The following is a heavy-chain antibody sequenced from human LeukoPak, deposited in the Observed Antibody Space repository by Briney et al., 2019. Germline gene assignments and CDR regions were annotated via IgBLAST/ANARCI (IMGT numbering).Heavy chain of an antibody. Sequence: ASVKVSCKASGYTFTGYHIHWVRQAPGQGLEWMGWINPNSGGTNYAQKFQGRVTMTRDTSISTAYMELSRLRSDDTAVYYCARDHGGSYYGWFDPWGQGTLVTVSS. CDR1: GYTFTGYH. V-gene: IGHV1-2*02. CDR2: INPNSGGT. D-gene: IGHD1-26*01. J-gene: IGHJ5*02. CDR3: ARDHGGSYYGWFDP.